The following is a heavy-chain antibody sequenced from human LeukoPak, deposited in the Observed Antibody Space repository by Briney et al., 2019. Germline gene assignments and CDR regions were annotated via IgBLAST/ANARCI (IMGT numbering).Heavy chain of an antibody. V-gene: IGHV3-53*01. D-gene: IGHD1-14*01. J-gene: IGHJ4*02. CDR2: IYSGGST. CDR3: ARDKGFSRTLQPYYFDY. CDR1: GFTFSSYW. Sequence: GGSLRLSCAASGFTFSSYWMNWVRQAPGKGLEWVSVIYSGGSTYYADSVKGRFTISRDNSKNTLYLQMNSLRAEDTAVYYCARDKGFSRTLQPYYFDYWGQGTLVTVSS.